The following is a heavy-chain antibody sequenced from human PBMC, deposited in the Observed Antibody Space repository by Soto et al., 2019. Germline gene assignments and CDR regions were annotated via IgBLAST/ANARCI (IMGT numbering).Heavy chain of an antibody. Sequence: QVQLVQSGAAVKKPGSSVKVSCKASGGTFSSYTISWVRQAPGQGLEWMGRIIPILGIANYAQKFQGRVTITADKSTSTAYMELSSLRSEDTAVYYCARDLSLRSSYAWGQGTLVTVSS. D-gene: IGHD3-16*01. CDR2: IIPILGIA. V-gene: IGHV1-69*08. J-gene: IGHJ5*02. CDR3: ARDLSLRSSYA. CDR1: GGTFSSYT.